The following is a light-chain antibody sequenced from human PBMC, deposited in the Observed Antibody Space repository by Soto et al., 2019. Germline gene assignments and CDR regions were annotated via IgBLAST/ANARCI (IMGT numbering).Light chain of an antibody. CDR2: EVS. J-gene: IGLJ2*01. V-gene: IGLV2-14*01. CDR3: SSYTSSATLV. Sequence: QSVLTQPASVSGSPGQSITISCTGTSSDIGSYNRVSWYQQPPGTAPKLMIYEVSNRPSGVSNRVSGSKSGNTASLTISGLQAEDEADYYCSSYTSSATLVFGGGTKLTVL. CDR1: SSDIGSYNR.